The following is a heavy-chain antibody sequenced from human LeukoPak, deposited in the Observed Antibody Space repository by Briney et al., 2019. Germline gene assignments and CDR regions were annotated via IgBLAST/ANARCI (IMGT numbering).Heavy chain of an antibody. D-gene: IGHD1-26*01. V-gene: IGHV3-66*01. J-gene: IGHJ4*02. Sequence: GGSLRLSCAASEFSVGSNYMTWVRQAPGKGLEWVSPIYSGGSTYYADSVKGRFTISRDNSKNTLFLQMNSLTVDDTAVYFCARDEPSGSVVDYWGQGALVTVSS. CDR1: EFSVGSNY. CDR2: IYSGGST. CDR3: ARDEPSGSVVDY.